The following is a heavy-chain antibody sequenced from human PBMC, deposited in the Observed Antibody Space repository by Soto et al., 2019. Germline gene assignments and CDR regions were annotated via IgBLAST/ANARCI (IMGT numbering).Heavy chain of an antibody. D-gene: IGHD1-7*01. J-gene: IGHJ6*03. Sequence: QVQLQESGPGLVKPSQTLSLTCVISGDSVSSNSAAWNWIRLSPSRGLEWLARTYYRSRWYNDYAVSVRSRIIVNPDTSKNQLSLQLTSVTPEDTAVYYCAGTTSHHWLYMDVWGKGATVTVSS. CDR1: GDSVSSNSAA. CDR3: AGTTSHHWLYMDV. CDR2: TYYRSRWYN. V-gene: IGHV6-1*01.